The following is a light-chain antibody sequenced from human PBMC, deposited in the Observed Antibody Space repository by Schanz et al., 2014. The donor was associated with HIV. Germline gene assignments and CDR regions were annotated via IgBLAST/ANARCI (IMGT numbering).Light chain of an antibody. CDR2: GAS. J-gene: IGKJ3*01. CDR3: QQYGSLPPLFT. V-gene: IGKV3-20*01. CDR1: QSVSSN. Sequence: EIVMTQSPATLSVSPGERATLSCRASQSVSSNLAWYQQKPGQAPRLLIYGASSRATGIPDRFGGSGSGTDFTLTISRLEPEDFAVYYCQQYGSLPPLFTFGPGTRVDIK.